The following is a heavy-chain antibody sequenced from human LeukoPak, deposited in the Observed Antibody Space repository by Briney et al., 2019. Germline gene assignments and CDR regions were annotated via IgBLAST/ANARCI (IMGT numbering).Heavy chain of an antibody. CDR1: GGSISSYY. J-gene: IGHJ6*03. Sequence: SETLSLTCTVSGGSISSYYWSWIRQPPGKGLEWIGYIYYSGSTNYNPSLKSRVTISVDTSKNQFSLKLSSVTAADTAVYYCATIEGYYYYMDVWGKGTTVTASS. D-gene: IGHD5-24*01. CDR3: ATIEGYYYYMDV. V-gene: IGHV4-59*01. CDR2: IYYSGST.